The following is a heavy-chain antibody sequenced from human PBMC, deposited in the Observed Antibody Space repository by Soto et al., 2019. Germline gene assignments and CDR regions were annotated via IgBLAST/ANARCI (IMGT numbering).Heavy chain of an antibody. V-gene: IGHV1-18*01. CDR2: ISSYNGNT. CDR1: GYTFTTYG. Sequence: ASVKVSCKASGYTFTTYGFSWVRQAPGQGLEWLGWISSYNGNTNHAQKLQGRVTMTTDTSTSTAYMELRSLRSDDTAVYYCARDYDILTGTDYYMDVWGKGTTVTVSS. CDR3: ARDYDILTGTDYYMDV. J-gene: IGHJ6*03. D-gene: IGHD3-9*01.